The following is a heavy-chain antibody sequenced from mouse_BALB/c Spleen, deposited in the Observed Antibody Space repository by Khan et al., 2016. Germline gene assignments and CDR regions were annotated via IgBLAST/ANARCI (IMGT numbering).Heavy chain of an antibody. CDR2: INYRGST. Sequence: EVQLQESGPGLVKPSQSLSLTCTVTGYSITSDYAWDWIRQFPGNKLEWMGYINYRGSTNYNPSLKSRISITRDTSKNQFFLHLHSVTTEDTATYYCARSSTWDGVAYGGQGTLVTVSA. D-gene: IGHD4-1*01. V-gene: IGHV3-2*02. CDR3: ARSSTWDGVAY. CDR1: GYSITSDYA. J-gene: IGHJ3*01.